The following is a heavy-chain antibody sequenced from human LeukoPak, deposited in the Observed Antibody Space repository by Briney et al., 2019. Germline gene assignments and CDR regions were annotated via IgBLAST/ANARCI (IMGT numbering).Heavy chain of an antibody. Sequence: PGGSLRLSCAASGFTFSSYGMSWVRQAPGKGLEWVSGISGSGGATYYADSVKGRFTISRDDPHNTLYLQMDSLRAEDTAVYFCAGGGVDYYGSGTYYLMYYFDYWGQGALVTVSS. CDR2: ISGSGGAT. V-gene: IGHV3-23*01. D-gene: IGHD3-10*01. CDR1: GFTFSSYG. J-gene: IGHJ4*02. CDR3: AGGGVDYYGSGTYYLMYYFDY.